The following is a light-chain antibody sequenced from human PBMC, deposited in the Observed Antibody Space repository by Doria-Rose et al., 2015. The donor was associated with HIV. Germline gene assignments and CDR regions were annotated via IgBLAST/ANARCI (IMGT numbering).Light chain of an antibody. V-gene: IGKV3-20*01. CDR2: DGS. CDR3: HQYGTSWT. CDR1: QSFSSTY. Sequence: EIVMTQSPGTLSLSPEERATLSCRASQSFSSTYLAWYQQKPGQAPSLLIYDGSTRATGIPDRFSASRSGTDFTLTINRLEPEDFALYYCHQYGTSWTFGQGTKVEI. J-gene: IGKJ1*01.